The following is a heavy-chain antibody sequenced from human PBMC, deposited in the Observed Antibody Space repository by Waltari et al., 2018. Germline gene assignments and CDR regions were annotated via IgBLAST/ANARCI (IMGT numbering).Heavy chain of an antibody. D-gene: IGHD7-27*01. J-gene: IGHJ2*01. CDR1: GYSISSGYY. CDR2: IYHSGST. Sequence: QVQLQESGPGLVKPSETLSLTCAVSGYSISSGYYWGWIRQPPGKGLGWIGSIYHSGSTYDNPSLKSRVTISVDTSKNQFSLKLSSVTAADTAVYYCARDSGDAWYFDLWGRGTLVTVSS. CDR3: ARDSGDAWYFDL. V-gene: IGHV4-38-2*02.